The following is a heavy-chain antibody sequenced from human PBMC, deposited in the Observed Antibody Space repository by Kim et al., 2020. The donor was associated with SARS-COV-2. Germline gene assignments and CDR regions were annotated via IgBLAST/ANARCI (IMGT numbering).Heavy chain of an antibody. CDR2: IWYDGSNK. J-gene: IGHJ3*02. CDR3: ARELWFGESSGGDDFDI. V-gene: IGHV3-33*01. CDR1: GFTFSSYG. D-gene: IGHD3-10*01. Sequence: GGSLRLSCAASGFTFSSYGMHWVRQAPGKGLEWVAVIWYDGSNKYYADSVKGRFTISRDNSKNTLYLQMNSLRAEDTAVYYCARELWFGESSGGDDFDIWGQGTMVTVSS.